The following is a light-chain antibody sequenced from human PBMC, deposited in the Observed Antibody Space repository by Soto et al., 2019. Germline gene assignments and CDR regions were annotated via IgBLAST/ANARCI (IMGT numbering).Light chain of an antibody. V-gene: IGKV1-9*01. J-gene: IGKJ5*01. CDR1: QSISSY. CDR3: QQLNSYLFT. CDR2: GAS. Sequence: EIQMTQSHSSLSASVGARVTITCRARQSISSYLKWYQQKPGKAPKLLIYGASTLQSGGPSRFSGSGSGTEFTLTISSLQPEDFATYYCQQLNSYLFTFGQGTRLENK.